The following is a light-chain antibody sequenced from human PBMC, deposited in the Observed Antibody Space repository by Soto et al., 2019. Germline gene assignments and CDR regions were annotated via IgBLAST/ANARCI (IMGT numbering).Light chain of an antibody. J-gene: IGKJ1*01. Sequence: IQFTQSPSSLSASVGDRVTITCRASQDISKYLAWFQQKPGKAPKLLIYGASSLQSGVPSRFSGGGSGTDFSLTISSLQPEDVATYYCQKYHSAPWPFGQGTKVAIK. CDR1: QDISKY. CDR3: QKYHSAPWP. V-gene: IGKV1-27*01. CDR2: GAS.